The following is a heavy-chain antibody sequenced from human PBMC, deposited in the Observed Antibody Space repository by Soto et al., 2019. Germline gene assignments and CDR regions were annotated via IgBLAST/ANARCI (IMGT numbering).Heavy chain of an antibody. CDR1: GFTFSNYA. V-gene: IGHV3-30*04. CDR3: ARDRVCTSATCGEFDYYYYGMDV. D-gene: IGHD2-2*01. Sequence: GGSLRLSCAASGFTFSNYAMHWVRQAPGKGLEWVAIISYGGNNKYNADSVKGRFTISRDNSKNTLYLQMNSLRAEDTAVYYCARDRVCTSATCGEFDYYYYGMDVWGQGTTVTVSS. J-gene: IGHJ6*02. CDR2: ISYGGNNK.